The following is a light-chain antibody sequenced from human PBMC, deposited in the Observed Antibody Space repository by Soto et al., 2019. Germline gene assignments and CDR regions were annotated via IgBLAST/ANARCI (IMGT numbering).Light chain of an antibody. V-gene: IGKV1-9*01. CDR2: AAS. Sequence: DIQLTQSPSFLSASVGDRCTITCRASQGISSYLAWYQQKPGKAPKLLIYAASTLQSGVPSRFSGSGSGTEFTLTISSLQPEDFATYYCQQLNSYPLTFGGGTKVDIK. J-gene: IGKJ4*01. CDR3: QQLNSYPLT. CDR1: QGISSY.